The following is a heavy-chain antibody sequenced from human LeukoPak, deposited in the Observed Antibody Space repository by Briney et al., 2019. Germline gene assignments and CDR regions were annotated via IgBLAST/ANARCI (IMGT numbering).Heavy chain of an antibody. Sequence: ASVKVSCKASGGTFSSYAISWVRQAPGQGLEWMGIINPSGGSTSYAQKFQGRVTMTRDTSTSTVYMELSSLRSEDTAVYYCARDGDPYYDFWSGRSSNAFDIWGQGTMVTVSS. CDR1: GGTFSSYA. D-gene: IGHD3-3*01. J-gene: IGHJ3*02. V-gene: IGHV1-46*01. CDR3: ARDGDPYYDFWSGRSSNAFDI. CDR2: INPSGGST.